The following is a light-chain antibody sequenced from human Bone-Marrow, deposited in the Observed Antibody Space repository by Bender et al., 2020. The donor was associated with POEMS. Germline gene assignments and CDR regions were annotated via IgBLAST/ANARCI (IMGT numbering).Light chain of an antibody. Sequence: QSALTQPASVSGSPGQSITISCTGTNSDVGSYNLVSWYQLHPDKAPKLMIYAVTKRPSGVSNRFSGSKSDNTASLTISGLQAEDEADFYCCSYADNSVWVFGGGTKLTVL. CDR3: CSYADNSVWV. J-gene: IGLJ3*02. CDR1: NSDVGSYNL. CDR2: AVT. V-gene: IGLV2-23*02.